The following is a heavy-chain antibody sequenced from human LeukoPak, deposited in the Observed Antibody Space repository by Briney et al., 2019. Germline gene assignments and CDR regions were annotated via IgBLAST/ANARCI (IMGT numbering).Heavy chain of an antibody. CDR1: GGSISSYY. CDR2: IYYSGST. V-gene: IGHV4-59*01. J-gene: IGHJ4*02. Sequence: PSETLSLTCTASGGSISSYYWSWIRQPPGKGLEWIGYIYYSGSTNYNASLKGRVTISVYTSKNQFSLKLSSVTAADTAVYYCARSLTYYDILTGFDYWGQGTLVTVSS. D-gene: IGHD3-9*01. CDR3: ARSLTYYDILTGFDY.